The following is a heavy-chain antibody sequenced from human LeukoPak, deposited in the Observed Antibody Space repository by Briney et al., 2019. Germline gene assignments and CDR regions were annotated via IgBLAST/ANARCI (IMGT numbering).Heavy chain of an antibody. CDR3: ARVMGSGEVAATRFPYFDY. J-gene: IGHJ4*02. Sequence: GASVKVSCKASGYTFTGYYMHWVRQAPGQGLVWMGWINPNSGGTNYAQKFQGRVTMTRDTSISTAYMELSRLRSDDTAVYYCARVMGSGEVAATRFPYFDYWGQGTLVTVSS. CDR1: GYTFTGYY. V-gene: IGHV1-2*02. D-gene: IGHD2-15*01. CDR2: INPNSGGT.